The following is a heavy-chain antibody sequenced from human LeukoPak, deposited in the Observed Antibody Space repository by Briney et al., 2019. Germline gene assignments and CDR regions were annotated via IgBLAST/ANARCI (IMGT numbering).Heavy chain of an antibody. CDR2: IRYDGSNK. Sequence: GGSLRLSCAASGFTFSSYGMHWVRQAPGKGLEWVAFIRYDGSNKYYADSVKGRFTISRDNSKNTLYLQMNSLRAEDTAVYYCAKADQYCSSTSCYSLPGEVPDYWGQGTLVTVSS. D-gene: IGHD2-2*02. CDR1: GFTFSSYG. J-gene: IGHJ4*02. CDR3: AKADQYCSSTSCYSLPGEVPDY. V-gene: IGHV3-30*02.